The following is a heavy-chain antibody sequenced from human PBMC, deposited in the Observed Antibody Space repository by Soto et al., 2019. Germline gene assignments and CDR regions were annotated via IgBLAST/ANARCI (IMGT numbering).Heavy chain of an antibody. CDR1: GGSISSGRYY. J-gene: IGHJ4*02. CDR3: AREGGYVDY. Sequence: SETLSLTCTVSGGSISSGRYYWNWIRQHPGKGLEWIGYIYHSGNTYYNPSLKSRSSISLDTSKNQFSLKLISVTGADSAIYYCAREGGYVDYWGQGTLVTVSS. D-gene: IGHD1-1*01. CDR2: IYHSGNT. V-gene: IGHV4-31*03.